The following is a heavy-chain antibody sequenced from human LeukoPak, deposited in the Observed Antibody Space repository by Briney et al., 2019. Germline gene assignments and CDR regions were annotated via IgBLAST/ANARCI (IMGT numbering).Heavy chain of an antibody. CDR1: GGSISTYY. CDR2: IYTSGST. J-gene: IGHJ4*02. CDR3: ARGSTVTTGLMGYFDN. V-gene: IGHV4-4*07. Sequence: PSETLSLTCTVTGGSISTYYWSWIRQPAGKGLEWLGRIYTSGSTNYNPSLNSRATMSVDKSKTQFSLKLSSVTAADTAVYYCARGSTVTTGLMGYFDNWGQGTLVTVSS. D-gene: IGHD4-17*01.